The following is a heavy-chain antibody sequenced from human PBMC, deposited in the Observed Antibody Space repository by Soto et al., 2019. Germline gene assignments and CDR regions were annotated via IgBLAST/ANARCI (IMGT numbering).Heavy chain of an antibody. CDR2: ISSSSSYI. J-gene: IGHJ4*02. V-gene: IGHV3-21*01. CDR1: GFTFSSYS. Sequence: EVQLVESGGGLVKPGGSLRLSCAASGFTFSSYSMNWVRQAPGKGLEWVSSISSSSSYIYYADSVRGRFTISRDNAKNSLYLQMNSLRAEETAEYCCGRSLSSSWSFDYWGQGTLVTVSS. D-gene: IGHD6-13*01. CDR3: GRSLSSSWSFDY.